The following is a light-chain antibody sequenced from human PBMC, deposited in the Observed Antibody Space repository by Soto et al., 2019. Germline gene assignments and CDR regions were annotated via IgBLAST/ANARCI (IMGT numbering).Light chain of an antibody. V-gene: IGLV1-40*01. CDR3: QSYDSSLRGLV. CDR2: GNN. J-gene: IGLJ2*01. Sequence: QPVLTQPPSVSGAPGQRVTISCTGSSSNIGAGYDVHWYQQLPGTAPKLLTYGNNIRPSGVPDRFSDSKSGTSASLAITGLQAEDEAAYFCQSYDSSLRGLVFGGGTKLTVL. CDR1: SSNIGAGYD.